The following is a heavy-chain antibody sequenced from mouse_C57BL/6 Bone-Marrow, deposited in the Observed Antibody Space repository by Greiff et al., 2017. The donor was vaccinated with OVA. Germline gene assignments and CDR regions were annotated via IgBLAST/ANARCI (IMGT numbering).Heavy chain of an antibody. CDR2: IYPGDGDT. CDR1: GYAFSSSW. CDR3: ARKAIFAY. J-gene: IGHJ3*01. Sequence: QVQLQQSGPELVKPGASVKISCKASGYAFSSSWMNWVKQRPGKGLEWIGRIYPGDGDTNYNGKLKGKATLTADKSSSTAYMQLSSLTSEDSAVYFCARKAIFAYWGQGTLVTVSA. V-gene: IGHV1-82*01.